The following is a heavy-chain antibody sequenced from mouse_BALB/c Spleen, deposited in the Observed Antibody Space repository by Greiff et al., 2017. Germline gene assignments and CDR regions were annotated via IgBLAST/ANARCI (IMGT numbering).Heavy chain of an antibody. D-gene: IGHD1-1*01. Sequence: QVQLQQSGAELAKPGASVKMSCKASGYTFTSYWMHWVKQRPGQGLEWIGYINPSTGYTEYNQKFKDKATLTADKSSSTAYMQLSSLTSEDSAVYYCARALYYYGSSQAWFAYWGQGTLVTVSA. J-gene: IGHJ3*01. V-gene: IGHV1-7*01. CDR1: GYTFTSYW. CDR3: ARALYYYGSSQAWFAY. CDR2: INPSTGYT.